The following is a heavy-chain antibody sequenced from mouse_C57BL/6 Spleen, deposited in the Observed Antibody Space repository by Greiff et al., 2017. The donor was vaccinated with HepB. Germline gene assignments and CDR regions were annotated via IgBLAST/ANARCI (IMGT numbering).Heavy chain of an antibody. V-gene: IGHV5-16*01. D-gene: IGHD1-1*01. CDR3: ARGHYYGSSGFAY. CDR2: INYDGSST. J-gene: IGHJ3*01. CDR1: GFTFSDYY. Sequence: EVQVVESEGGLVQPGSSMKLSCTASGFTFSDYYMAWVRQVPEKGLEWVANINYDGSSTYYLDSLKSRFIISRDNAKNILYLQMSSLKSEDTATYYCARGHYYGSSGFAYWGQGTLVTVSA.